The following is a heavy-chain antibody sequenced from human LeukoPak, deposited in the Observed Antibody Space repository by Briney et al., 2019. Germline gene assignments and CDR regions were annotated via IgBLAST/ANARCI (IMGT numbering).Heavy chain of an antibody. Sequence: ASVKVSCKASGYTFTSYYMHWVRQAPGQGLEWMGWINPNSGGTNYAQKFQGRVTMTRDTSISTAYMELSRLRSDDTAVYYCAREGYYYDSSGYYPGGWFDPWGQGTLVTVSS. CDR3: AREGYYYDSSGYYPGGWFDP. CDR1: GYTFTSYY. CDR2: INPNSGGT. J-gene: IGHJ5*02. V-gene: IGHV1-2*02. D-gene: IGHD3-22*01.